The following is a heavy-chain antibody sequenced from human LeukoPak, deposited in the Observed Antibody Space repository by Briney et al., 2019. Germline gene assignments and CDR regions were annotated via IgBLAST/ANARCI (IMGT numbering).Heavy chain of an antibody. D-gene: IGHD1-1*01. CDR2: INTNTGNP. CDR1: GGTFSSYA. V-gene: IGHV7-4-1*02. Sequence: ASVKVSCKASGGTFSSYAISWVRQAPGQGLEWMGWINTNTGNPTYAQGFTGRFVFSLDTSVSTAYLKISSLKAEDTAVYYCARKLEDPDNWFDPWGQGTLVTVSS. CDR3: ARKLEDPDNWFDP. J-gene: IGHJ5*02.